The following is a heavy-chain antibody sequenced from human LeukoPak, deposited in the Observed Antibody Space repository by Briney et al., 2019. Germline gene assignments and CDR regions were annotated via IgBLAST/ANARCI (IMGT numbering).Heavy chain of an antibody. D-gene: IGHD3-10*01. Sequence: PSETLSLTCTVSGGSISSYYWSWIRQPPGKGLEWIGYIYYSGSTNYNPSLKSRVTISVDTSKNQFSLKLSSVTAADTAMYYCAREITMVRGVINYFDYWGQGTLVTVSS. CDR2: IYYSGST. J-gene: IGHJ4*02. CDR1: GGSISSYY. V-gene: IGHV4-59*12. CDR3: AREITMVRGVINYFDY.